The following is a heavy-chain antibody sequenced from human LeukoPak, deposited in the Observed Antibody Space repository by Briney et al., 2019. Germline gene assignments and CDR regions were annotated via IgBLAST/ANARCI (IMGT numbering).Heavy chain of an antibody. CDR2: ISNSGST. V-gene: IGHV4-59*11. J-gene: IGHJ4*02. D-gene: IGHD2-2*01. CDR3: ARGDCSSTSCSYFDY. CDR1: GGSISSHY. Sequence: SETLSLTCTVSGGSISSHYWTWIRQSPVKGLEWIGDISNSGSTSYNPSLKSRVTISIDTSKNQFSLKLSSVTAADTAVYYCARGDCSSTSCSYFDYWGQGTLVTVSS.